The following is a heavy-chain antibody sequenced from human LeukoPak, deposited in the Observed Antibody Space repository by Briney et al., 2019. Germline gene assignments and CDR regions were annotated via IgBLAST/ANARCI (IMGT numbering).Heavy chain of an antibody. J-gene: IGHJ4*02. D-gene: IGHD3-16*01. CDR1: GFTFSSYA. V-gene: IGHV3-7*01. CDR2: IKEDGSEK. Sequence: GGSLRLSCAASGFTFSSYAMHWVRQAPGKGLEWVANIKEDGSEKKYVDSVKGRFTISRDNAKNSLYVQMNSLRAEDTAVYYCVRDGGGAEDYWGQGTLVTVSS. CDR3: VRDGGGAEDY.